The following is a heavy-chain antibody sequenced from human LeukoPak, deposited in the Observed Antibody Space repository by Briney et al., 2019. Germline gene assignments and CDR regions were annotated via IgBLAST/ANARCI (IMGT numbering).Heavy chain of an antibody. CDR2: TYYRSKWYN. CDR1: GDSVSSNSAA. V-gene: IGHV6-1*01. CDR3: ARGLYYYDSSGPWFDP. Sequence: SQTLSLTCAISGDSVSSNSAAWHWIRQSPSRGLEWLGRTYYRSKWYNDYAVSVKSRITINPDTSKNQFSLQLNSVTPEDTAVYYCARGLYYYDSSGPWFDPWGQGTLVTVSS. J-gene: IGHJ5*02. D-gene: IGHD3-22*01.